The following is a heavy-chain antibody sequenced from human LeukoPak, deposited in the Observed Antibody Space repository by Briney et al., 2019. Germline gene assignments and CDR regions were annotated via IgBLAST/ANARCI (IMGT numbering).Heavy chain of an antibody. D-gene: IGHD6-19*01. V-gene: IGHV3-48*03. CDR1: GFTFSSYE. J-gene: IGHJ2*01. CDR3: ARSSGWYLEYWYFDL. Sequence: GALRLSCAASGFTFSSYEMNWVRQAPGKGLEWVSYISSSGSTIYYADSVKGRFTISRDNAKNSLYLQMNSLRAEDTAVYYCARSSGWYLEYWYFDLWGRGTLVTVSS. CDR2: ISSSGSTI.